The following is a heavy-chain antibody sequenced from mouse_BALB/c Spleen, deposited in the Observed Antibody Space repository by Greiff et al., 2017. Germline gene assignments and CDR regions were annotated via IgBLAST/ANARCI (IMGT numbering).Heavy chain of an antibody. CDR1: GYSFTSYW. D-gene: IGHD4-1*01. V-gene: IGHV1-5*01. Sequence: VQLQQSGTVLARPGASVKMSCKASGYSFTSYWMHWVKQRPGQGLEWIGAIYPGNSDTSYNQKFKGKAKLTAVTSASTAYMELSSLTNEDSAVYYCTRWLGPYYFDYWGQGTTLTVSS. CDR2: IYPGNSDT. J-gene: IGHJ2*01. CDR3: TRWLGPYYFDY.